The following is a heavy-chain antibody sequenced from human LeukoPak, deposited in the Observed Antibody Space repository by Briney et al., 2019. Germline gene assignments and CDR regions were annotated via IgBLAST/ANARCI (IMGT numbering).Heavy chain of an antibody. Sequence: ASVKVSCKASGYTFTSYGISWVRQAPGQGLEWMRWIRIDNGNTKYAQKLQGGVTMTTDTSTSTAYMELRSLTSDDTAVYYCARDWGYSVDYWGQGTLVTVSS. CDR2: IRIDNGNT. D-gene: IGHD4-11*01. V-gene: IGHV1-18*01. CDR3: ARDWGYSVDY. J-gene: IGHJ4*02. CDR1: GYTFTSYG.